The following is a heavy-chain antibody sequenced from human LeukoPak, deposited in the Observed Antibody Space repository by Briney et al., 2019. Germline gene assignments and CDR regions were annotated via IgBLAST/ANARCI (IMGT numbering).Heavy chain of an antibody. CDR2: INSRGSTI. CDR3: ARTYDSYYYGSGAFDY. D-gene: IGHD3-10*01. CDR1: GFTFSDYY. Sequence: GGSLRLSCAASGFTFSDYYVSWIRQTPGRGLEWISYINSRGSTIYYADSVKGRFTISRDNAKNSLYLQMNGLRAEDTAVYYCARTYDSYYYGSGAFDYWGQGTLVTVSS. J-gene: IGHJ4*02. V-gene: IGHV3-11*01.